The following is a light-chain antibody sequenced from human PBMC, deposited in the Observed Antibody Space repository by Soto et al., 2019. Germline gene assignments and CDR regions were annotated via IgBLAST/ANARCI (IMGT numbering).Light chain of an antibody. CDR1: SSDVGGYNY. CDR3: SSYTSSSTLE. Sequence: QSVLTQPASVSGSPGQSIAISCTGTSSDVGGYNYVSWYQQHPGKAPKLVIYEVSNRPSGVSNRFSGSKSGKTASLTISGLQAEDEADYYCSSYTSSSTLEFGGGTKLTVL. CDR2: EVS. J-gene: IGLJ2*01. V-gene: IGLV2-14*01.